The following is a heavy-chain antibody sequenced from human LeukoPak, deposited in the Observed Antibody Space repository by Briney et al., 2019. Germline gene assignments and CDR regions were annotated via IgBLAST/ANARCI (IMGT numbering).Heavy chain of an antibody. CDR2: INHSGST. Sequence: PSETLSLTCAVYGGSLSGYYWSWIRQPPGKGLEWIGEINHSGSTNYNPSLKSRVTISVDTSKNQFSLKLSSVTAADTAVYYCARTDQSMVRGVIDYWGQGTLVTVSS. CDR1: GGSLSGYY. D-gene: IGHD3-10*01. CDR3: ARTDQSMVRGVIDY. J-gene: IGHJ4*02. V-gene: IGHV4-34*01.